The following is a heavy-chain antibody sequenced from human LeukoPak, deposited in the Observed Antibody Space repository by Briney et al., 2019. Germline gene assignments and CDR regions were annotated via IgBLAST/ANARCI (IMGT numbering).Heavy chain of an antibody. CDR1: GFTFSTYG. D-gene: IGHD1-26*01. Sequence: GGSLRLSCAASGFTFSTYGMYWVRQAPGKGLEWVTFIRNDGSIKYYADSVKGRFTISRDNSKNTLYLQMNSLRAEDTAVYYCVKDKMWSLKWYFDLWGRGALVTVSS. CDR3: VKDKMWSLKWYFDL. CDR2: IRNDGSIK. J-gene: IGHJ2*01. V-gene: IGHV3-30*02.